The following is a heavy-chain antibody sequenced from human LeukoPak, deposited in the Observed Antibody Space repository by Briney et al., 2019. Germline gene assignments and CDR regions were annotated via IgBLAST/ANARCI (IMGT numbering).Heavy chain of an antibody. CDR3: ASGIQLWSDHDAFDI. J-gene: IGHJ3*02. CDR2: INPSGGST. D-gene: IGHD5-18*01. Sequence: ASVKVSCKASGYTFTSYYVHWVRQAPGQGLEWMGIINPSGGSTSYAQKFQGRVTMTRDTSTSTVYMELSSLRSEDTAVYYCASGIQLWSDHDAFDIWGQGTMVTVSS. V-gene: IGHV1-46*01. CDR1: GYTFTSYY.